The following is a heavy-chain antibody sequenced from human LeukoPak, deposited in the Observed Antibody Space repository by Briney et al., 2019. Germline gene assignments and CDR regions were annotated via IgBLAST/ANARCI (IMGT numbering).Heavy chain of an antibody. CDR2: IRSKANSYAT. J-gene: IGHJ4*02. CDR3: TRELEGIAAAGTFDY. V-gene: IGHV3-73*01. D-gene: IGHD6-13*01. Sequence: PGGSLRLSCAASGFTFSGSAMHWVRQASGKGLEWVGRIRSKANSYATAYAASVKGRFTISRDDSKNTAYLQMNSLKTEDTAVYYCTRELEGIAAAGTFDYWGQGTLVTVSS. CDR1: GFTFSGSA.